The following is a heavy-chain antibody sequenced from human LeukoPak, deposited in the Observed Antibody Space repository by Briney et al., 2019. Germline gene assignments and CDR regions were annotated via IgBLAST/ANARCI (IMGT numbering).Heavy chain of an antibody. D-gene: IGHD6-13*01. CDR3: ARLPRIAAAGFNWFDP. J-gene: IGHJ5*02. V-gene: IGHV3-21*01. CDR1: GFTFSSYS. Sequence: GGSLRLSCAASGFTFSSYSMNWVRQAPGKGLEWVSSISSSSSYIYYADSVKGRFTISRDNAKNSLYLQMNSLRAEDTAVYYCARLPRIAAAGFNWFDPWGQGTLVTVSS. CDR2: ISSSSSYI.